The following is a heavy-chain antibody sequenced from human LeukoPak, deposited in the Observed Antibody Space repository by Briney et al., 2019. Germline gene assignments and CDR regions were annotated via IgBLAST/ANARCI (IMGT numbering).Heavy chain of an antibody. D-gene: IGHD2-2*01. Sequence: GGSLRLSCAVSGFTFSSYSMNWVRQAPGKGLEWASFISSGSNYIYYADSVKGRFTISRDNAKNSLYLQMNSLRAEDTAVYYCAALVIPAATSGGFDPWGQGTLVTVSS. CDR2: ISSGSNYI. V-gene: IGHV3-21*06. CDR1: GFTFSSYS. CDR3: AALVIPAATSGGFDP. J-gene: IGHJ5*02.